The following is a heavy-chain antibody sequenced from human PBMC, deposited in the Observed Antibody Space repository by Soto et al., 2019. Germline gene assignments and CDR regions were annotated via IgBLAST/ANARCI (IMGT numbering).Heavy chain of an antibody. D-gene: IGHD2-15*01. CDR1: GFTFSRYA. CDR3: ATDPESCSGGSCVAFDV. Sequence: QLVESGGGVVQPGRSLRLSCAASGFTFSRYAMHWVRQAPGKGLEWVAVIGWDGSQKHYAEAVKGWFTISRDHDTLYLQMDSLIAEDSAVYYCATDPESCSGGSCVAFDVWGHGKMVIVSS. J-gene: IGHJ3*01. CDR2: IGWDGSQK. V-gene: IGHV3-33*03.